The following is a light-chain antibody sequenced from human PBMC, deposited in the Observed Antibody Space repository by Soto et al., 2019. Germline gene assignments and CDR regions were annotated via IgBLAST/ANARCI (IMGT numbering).Light chain of an antibody. CDR3: QQYGSSPRFT. J-gene: IGKJ3*01. Sequence: EIVLTQSPGTLSLSPGERATLSCRASQSVSSSYLAWYQQKPGQAPRLLIYGASSRATGIPDRFRGSGSGTDFTLTISRLEPEDFAVYYCQQYGSSPRFTFGPGTKEDIK. CDR1: QSVSSSY. V-gene: IGKV3-20*01. CDR2: GAS.